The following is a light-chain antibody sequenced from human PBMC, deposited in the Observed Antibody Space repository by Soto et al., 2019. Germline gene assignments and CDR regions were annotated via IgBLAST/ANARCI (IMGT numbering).Light chain of an antibody. V-gene: IGLV2-14*01. CDR2: DVS. CDR1: SSEVGGYNY. Sequence: QSVRTQPASVSGCPGQSITISCTGTSSEVGGYNYVSWYQQHPGKAPKLMIYDVSNRPSGVSNRFSGSKSGNTASLTISGLQAEDDADYYCSSYTSSTTPLHVFGTVTKVTDL. CDR3: SSYTSSTTPLHV. J-gene: IGLJ1*01.